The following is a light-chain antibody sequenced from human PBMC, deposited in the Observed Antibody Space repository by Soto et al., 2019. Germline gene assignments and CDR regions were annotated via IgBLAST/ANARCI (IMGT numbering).Light chain of an antibody. CDR1: NIGSES. CDR3: QVWHSSSDHWV. V-gene: IGLV3-21*02. Sequence: SYELTQPPSVSVAPGQTARITCGGNNIGSESVHWYQQKPGQAPVLVVYDDSDRPSGITERFSGSKSGNTATLTISRVEAGDEADYYCQVWHSSSDHWVFGGGTKLTVL. CDR2: DDS. J-gene: IGLJ3*02.